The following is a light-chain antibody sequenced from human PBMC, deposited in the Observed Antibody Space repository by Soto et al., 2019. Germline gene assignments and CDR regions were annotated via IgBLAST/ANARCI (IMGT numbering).Light chain of an antibody. V-gene: IGKV3-15*01. CDR1: QSVGSN. CDR2: GAA. Sequence: EVVMTQSPATLSVSPGERATLSCRASQSVGSNLACYQQKPGQAPRLLIYGAATRATGIPARFSGSGSGTEFTLTISSLQSEDFAVYYCQQYNNWPPITFGQGTRLEIK. CDR3: QQYNNWPPIT. J-gene: IGKJ5*01.